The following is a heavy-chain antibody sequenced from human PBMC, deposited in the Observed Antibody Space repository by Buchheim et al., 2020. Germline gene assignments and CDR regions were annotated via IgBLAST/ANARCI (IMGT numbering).Heavy chain of an antibody. V-gene: IGHV4-34*01. CDR3: VRRTRLDVETAVAWFYDL. D-gene: IGHD2-21*02. CDR2: INQRGTT. J-gene: IGHJ2*01. CDR1: GGSFSGHY. Sequence: QMHLQQWGAGLLKPSETLSLTCAVYGGSFSGHYRSWIRQTPGKGLEWLGEINQRGTTSDNPSLKSRVAMSLDTSNNHFSLKLSSVTAADTAVYYCVRRTRLDVETAVAWFYDLWGRGTL.